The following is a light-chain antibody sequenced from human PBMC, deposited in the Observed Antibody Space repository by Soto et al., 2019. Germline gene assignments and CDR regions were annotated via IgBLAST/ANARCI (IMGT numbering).Light chain of an antibody. J-gene: IGLJ2*01. CDR1: SSDVGGYNY. CDR3: SSYTSSSTLRV. Sequence: QSALTQPASVSGSPGQSITICCTGTSSDVGGYNYVSWYQQHPGKAPKLMIYDVSNRPSGVSNRFSGSKSGNTASLTISGLQAEDEADYYCSSYTSSSTLRVFGGGTKVTVL. V-gene: IGLV2-14*01. CDR2: DVS.